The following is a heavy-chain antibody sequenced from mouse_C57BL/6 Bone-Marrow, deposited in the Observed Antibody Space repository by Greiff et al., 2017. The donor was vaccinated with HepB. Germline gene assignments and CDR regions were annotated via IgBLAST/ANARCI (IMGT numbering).Heavy chain of an antibody. CDR1: GFTFSDYY. Sequence: EVQRVESGGGLVQPGGSLKLSCAASGFTFSDYYMYWVRQTPEKRLEWVAYISNGGGSTYYPDTVKGRFTISRDNAKNTLYLQMSRLKSEDTAMYYCARGPNWDYWGQGTTLTVSS. V-gene: IGHV5-12*01. CDR3: ARGPNWDY. J-gene: IGHJ2*01. CDR2: ISNGGGST. D-gene: IGHD4-1*01.